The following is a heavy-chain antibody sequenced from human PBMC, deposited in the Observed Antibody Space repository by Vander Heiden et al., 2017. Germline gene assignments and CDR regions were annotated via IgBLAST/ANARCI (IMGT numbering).Heavy chain of an antibody. V-gene: IGHV3-30-3*01. J-gene: IGHJ6*02. Sequence: QVQLVESGGGVVQPGRSLRLSCAASGFTFSSYAMHWVRQAPGKGLEWVAVISYDGSNKYYADSVKGRFTISRDNSKNTLYLQMNSLRAEDTAVYYCARVGIGLVVAATLGMDVWGQGTTVTVSS. CDR2: ISYDGSNK. D-gene: IGHD2-15*01. CDR1: GFTFSSYA. CDR3: ARVGIGLVVAATLGMDV.